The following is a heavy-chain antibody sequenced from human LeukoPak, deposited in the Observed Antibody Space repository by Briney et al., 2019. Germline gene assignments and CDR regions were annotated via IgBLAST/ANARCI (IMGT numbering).Heavy chain of an antibody. CDR3: ARDQEWLKY. Sequence: ASVTVSCTASGYTFTVYYMHWVRQAPRQGLEWMGWINPNSGGTNYAQKFQGRVTMTRDTSISTAYMELSRLRSDDTAVYYCARDQEWLKYWGQGTLVTVSS. CDR2: INPNSGGT. D-gene: IGHD3-3*01. J-gene: IGHJ4*02. V-gene: IGHV1-2*02. CDR1: GYTFTVYY.